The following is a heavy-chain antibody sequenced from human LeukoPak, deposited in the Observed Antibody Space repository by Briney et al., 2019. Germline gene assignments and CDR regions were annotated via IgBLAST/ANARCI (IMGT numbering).Heavy chain of an antibody. J-gene: IGHJ4*02. CDR2: IYYSGST. CDR3: ATPLDYGSGSHSDY. D-gene: IGHD3-10*01. V-gene: IGHV4-39*01. CDR1: GGSISSSSYY. Sequence: SETLSLTCTVSGGSISSSSYYWGWIRQPPGKGLEWIGSIYYSGSTYYNPSLKSRVTISVDTSKNQFSLKLSSLTAPDTAVYYCATPLDYGSGSHSDYWGQGTLDTVPS.